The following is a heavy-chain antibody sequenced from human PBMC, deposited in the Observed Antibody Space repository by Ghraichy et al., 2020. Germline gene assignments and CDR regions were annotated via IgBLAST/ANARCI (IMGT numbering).Heavy chain of an antibody. D-gene: IGHD5-18*01. J-gene: IGHJ5*02. CDR3: ATVTATSREYNWFET. CDR1: GSTLNDLS. CDR2: FDPEDGET. Sequence: ASVKVSCKVTGSTLNDLSIQWVRQAPGKGLEWMGGFDPEDGETIYAQKLQGRVTMTEDTSTHTVYMEMRSLRSDDTAVYYCATVTATSREYNWFETWGQGTLVAVSS. V-gene: IGHV1-24*01.